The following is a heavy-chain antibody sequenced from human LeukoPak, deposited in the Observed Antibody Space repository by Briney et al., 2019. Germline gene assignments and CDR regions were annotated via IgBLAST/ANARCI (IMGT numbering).Heavy chain of an antibody. CDR1: GGSISSYY. CDR2: IYYSGSA. J-gene: IGHJ2*01. CDR3: ARYWGVQLWPHWYFDL. Sequence: PSETLSLTCTVSGGSISSYYWSWFRQTPGKGPEWIGYIYYSGSAEYNPSLKSRVTISVDRSKNQFSLKLNSVTAADTAVYYCARYWGVQLWPHWYFDLWGRGSLVTVSS. D-gene: IGHD5-18*01. V-gene: IGHV4-59*01.